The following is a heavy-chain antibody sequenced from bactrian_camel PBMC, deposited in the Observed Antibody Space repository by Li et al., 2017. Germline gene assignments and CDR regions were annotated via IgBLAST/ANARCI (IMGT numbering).Heavy chain of an antibody. CDR1: GGTYSHYRAYC. Sequence: HAQLVESGGGSVQAGGSLRLSCEASGGTYSHYRAYCMAWFRQPPGKSREGVADIDDDGITNYADSVKGRFTISKDNAKNTVYLQMNSLKHEDTGTYYCAADRVNLQLARWYTYWGQGTQVTVS. V-gene: IGHV3S53*01. CDR3: AADRVNLQLARWYTY. CDR2: IDDDGIT. J-gene: IGHJ4*01. D-gene: IGHD6*01.